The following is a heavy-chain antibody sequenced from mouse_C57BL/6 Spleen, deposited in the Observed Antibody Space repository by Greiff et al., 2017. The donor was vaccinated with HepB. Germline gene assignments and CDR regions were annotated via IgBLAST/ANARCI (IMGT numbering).Heavy chain of an antibody. CDR1: GFTFSSYG. V-gene: IGHV5-6*01. D-gene: IGHD5-5*01. CDR3: ARQLPADY. CDR2: ISSGGSYT. Sequence: EVKLVESGGDLVKPGGSLKLSCAASGFTFSSYGMSWVRQTPDKRLEWVATISSGGSYTYYPDSVKGRFTISRDNAKNTLYLQMSSLKSEDTAMYYCARQLPADYWGQGTTLTVSS. J-gene: IGHJ2*01.